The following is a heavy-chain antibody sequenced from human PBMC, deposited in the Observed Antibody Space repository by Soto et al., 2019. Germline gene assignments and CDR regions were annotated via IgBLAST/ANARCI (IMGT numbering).Heavy chain of an antibody. D-gene: IGHD6-13*01. V-gene: IGHV5-51*01. CDR2: IFPGDSDT. CDR3: AAGYTTGLDAFDI. Sequence: LKISCKGSGYNFANYWIGWVRQMPGKGLEWMGMIFPGDSDTKNSPSLQGQITMSVDKSDSSAYLQWRSLKASDTAMYYCAAGYTTGLDAFDIWGQGTMVTVSS. CDR1: GYNFANYW. J-gene: IGHJ3*02.